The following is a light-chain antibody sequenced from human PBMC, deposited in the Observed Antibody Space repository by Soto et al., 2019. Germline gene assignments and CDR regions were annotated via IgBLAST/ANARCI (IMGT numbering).Light chain of an antibody. J-gene: IGLJ2*01. Sequence: QSVLTQPASVSGSPGQSITISCTGTSSDVGNYKLVSWYQQQPGKAPKLIICEDTERPSGISNRFSGSKSGNTASLTISGLQAEDDGDYYCCSYAGGTSVDFGGGTKLTVL. V-gene: IGLV2-23*01. CDR1: SSDVGNYKL. CDR2: EDT. CDR3: CSYAGGTSVD.